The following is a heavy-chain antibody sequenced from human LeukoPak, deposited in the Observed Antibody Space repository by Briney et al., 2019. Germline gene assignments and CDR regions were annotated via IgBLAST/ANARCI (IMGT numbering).Heavy chain of an antibody. Sequence: GGSLRLSCAASGFTFSSYSMNWVRQAPGKGLEWVSSISSSSSYIYYADSVKGRFTISRDNAKNSLYLQMNSLRAEDTAVYYCARDQDPSSSWSYYYYYGMDVWGQGTTVTVSS. CDR3: ARDQDPSSSWSYYYYYGMDV. CDR1: GFTFSSYS. V-gene: IGHV3-21*01. J-gene: IGHJ6*02. D-gene: IGHD6-13*01. CDR2: ISSSSSYI.